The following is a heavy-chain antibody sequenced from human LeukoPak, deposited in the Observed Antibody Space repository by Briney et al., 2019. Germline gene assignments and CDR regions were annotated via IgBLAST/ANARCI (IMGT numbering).Heavy chain of an antibody. D-gene: IGHD3-22*01. CDR3: ATDRPSDSSGYNC. CDR2: VNPEDGET. Sequence: ASVKISCKVSGYTFTDYYMHWVQQAPGKGLEWMGLVNPEDGETIYAEKFQGRVTITADTSTDTAYMELSSLRSEDTAVYYCATDRPSDSSGYNCWGQGTLVTVSS. CDR1: GYTFTDYY. V-gene: IGHV1-69-2*01. J-gene: IGHJ4*02.